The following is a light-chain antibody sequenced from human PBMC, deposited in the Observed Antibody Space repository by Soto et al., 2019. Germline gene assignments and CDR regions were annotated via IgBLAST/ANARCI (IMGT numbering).Light chain of an antibody. Sequence: QSVLTQPASVSGSPGQSITISCTGTSSDVGAYNYVSWYQQHPGKAPKLMIYDVSHRPSGVSHRFSGSKSGNTASLTISGLQAEDEADYYCGSYTTSSNYVFGTWTKLTVL. V-gene: IGLV2-14*01. J-gene: IGLJ1*01. CDR2: DVS. CDR1: SSDVGAYNY. CDR3: GSYTTSSNYV.